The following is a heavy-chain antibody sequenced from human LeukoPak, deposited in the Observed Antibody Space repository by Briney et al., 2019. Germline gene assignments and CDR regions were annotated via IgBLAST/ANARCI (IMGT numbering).Heavy chain of an antibody. CDR3: ARDPGYSSSWYRYFDY. CDR1: GYTFTSYG. V-gene: IGHV1-2*02. D-gene: IGHD6-13*01. Sequence: ASVKVSCKASGYTFTSYGISWVRQAPGQGLEWMGWINPNSGGTNYAQKFQGRVTMTRDTSISTAYMELSRLRSDDTAVYYCARDPGYSSSWYRYFDYWGQGTLVTVSS. J-gene: IGHJ4*02. CDR2: INPNSGGT.